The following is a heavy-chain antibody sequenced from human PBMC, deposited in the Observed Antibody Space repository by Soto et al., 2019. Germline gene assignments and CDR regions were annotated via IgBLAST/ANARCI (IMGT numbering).Heavy chain of an antibody. Sequence: PSETLSLTCAVYGGSFSGYYWSWIRQPPGKGLEWIGEINHSGGTNYNPSLKSRVTISVDTSKNQFSLKLSSVTAADTAVYYCARGRLGAAAGISHYYYGMDVWGQGTTVTVSS. CDR2: INHSGGT. J-gene: IGHJ6*02. V-gene: IGHV4-34*01. CDR1: GGSFSGYY. D-gene: IGHD6-13*01. CDR3: ARGRLGAAAGISHYYYGMDV.